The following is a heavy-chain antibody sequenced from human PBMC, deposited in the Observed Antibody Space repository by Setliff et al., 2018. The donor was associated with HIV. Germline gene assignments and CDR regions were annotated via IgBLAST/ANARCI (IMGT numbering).Heavy chain of an antibody. CDR1: GFTFGDYA. D-gene: IGHD3-16*01. CDR2: IRSKAYGGTT. V-gene: IGHV3-49*04. Sequence: PGGSLRLSCTASGFTFGDYAMSWVRQAPGKGLEWVGFIRSKAYGGTTEYVASVKGRFTISRDDSKSIAYLQMNSLTTEDTAVYYCASSGDPYVGAGYWGQGTLVTVSS. J-gene: IGHJ4*02. CDR3: ASSGDPYVGAGY.